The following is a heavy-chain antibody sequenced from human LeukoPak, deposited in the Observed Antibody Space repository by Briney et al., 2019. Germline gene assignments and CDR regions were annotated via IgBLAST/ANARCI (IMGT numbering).Heavy chain of an antibody. CDR3: AKDWNRYSGYETRFDY. J-gene: IGHJ4*02. V-gene: IGHV3-30*18. Sequence: PGRSLRLSCAASGFTFSSYGMHWVRQAPGKGLEWVAVISYDGSNKYYADSVKGRFTISRDNSKNTLYLQMNSLRAEDTAVYYCAKDWNRYSGYETRFDYWGQGTLVTVCS. CDR1: GFTFSSYG. D-gene: IGHD5-12*01. CDR2: ISYDGSNK.